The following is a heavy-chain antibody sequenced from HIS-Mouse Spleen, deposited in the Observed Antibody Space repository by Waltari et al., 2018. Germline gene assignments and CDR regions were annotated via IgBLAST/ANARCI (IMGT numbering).Heavy chain of an antibody. V-gene: IGHV3-30*18. CDR3: AKDKHHAFDY. Sequence: QVQLVESGGGVVQPGRSLRLSCAASGFPLSSYGMHWVRRAPGKGLEWVAVISYDGSNKYYADSVKGRFTISRDNSKNTLYLQMNSLRAEDTAVYYCAKDKHHAFDYWGQGTLVTVSS. J-gene: IGHJ4*02. CDR1: GFPLSSYG. CDR2: ISYDGSNK.